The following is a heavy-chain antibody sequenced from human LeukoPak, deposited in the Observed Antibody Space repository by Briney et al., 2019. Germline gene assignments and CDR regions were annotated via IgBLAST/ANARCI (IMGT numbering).Heavy chain of an antibody. V-gene: IGHV1-18*01. J-gene: IGHJ4*02. D-gene: IGHD2-2*01. CDR2: ISPKNGNT. CDR3: ARGPTNFDY. CDR1: GYTFTSYG. Sequence: ASVKVSCKASGYTFTSYGISWVRQAPGQGLEWMGWISPKNGNTNQAQILQGRVTMTTDTSTDTAYMELRSLRSGDTAMYYCARGPTNFDYWGQGTLVTVSS.